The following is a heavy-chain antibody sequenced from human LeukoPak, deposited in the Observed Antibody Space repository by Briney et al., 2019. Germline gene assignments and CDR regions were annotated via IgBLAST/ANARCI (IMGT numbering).Heavy chain of an antibody. V-gene: IGHV3-13*04. CDR3: ARGADAAYDY. D-gene: IGHD1-26*01. Sequence: PGGSLRLSCAASGFTFSNYDMHWVRQTIGKGLEWVSIIGFAGDTYYTGSVRGRFTISRENAQNSFYLQMNSLRVEDTALYFCARGADAAYDYWGQGTLVTVSS. CDR1: GFTFSNYD. CDR2: IGFAGDT. J-gene: IGHJ4*02.